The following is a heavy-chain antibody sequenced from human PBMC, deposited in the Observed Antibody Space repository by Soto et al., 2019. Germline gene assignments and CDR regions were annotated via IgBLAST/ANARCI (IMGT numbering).Heavy chain of an antibody. CDR3: AREPPYPSYCSSTSCYGDYFDY. V-gene: IGHV1-3*01. J-gene: IGHJ4*02. D-gene: IGHD2-2*01. Sequence: ASVKVSCEASGYTFTSYAMHWVRQAPGQRLEWMGWINAGNGNTKYSQKFQGRVTITRDTSASTAYMELSSLRSEDTAVYYCAREPPYPSYCSSTSCYGDYFDYWGQGTLVTVSS. CDR2: INAGNGNT. CDR1: GYTFTSYA.